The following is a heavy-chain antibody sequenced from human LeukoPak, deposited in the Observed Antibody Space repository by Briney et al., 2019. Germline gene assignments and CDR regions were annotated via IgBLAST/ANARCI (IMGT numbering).Heavy chain of an antibody. Sequence: SETLSLTCAVYGGSFSGYYWSWIRQPPGKGLEWIGEINHSGSTNSNPSLKSRVTISVDTSKNQFSLKLSSVTAADTAVYYCARGGFRVVRGVTAYNWFDPWGQGTLVTVSS. CDR3: ARGGFRVVRGVTAYNWFDP. CDR2: INHSGST. J-gene: IGHJ5*02. CDR1: GGSFSGYY. V-gene: IGHV4-34*01. D-gene: IGHD3-10*01.